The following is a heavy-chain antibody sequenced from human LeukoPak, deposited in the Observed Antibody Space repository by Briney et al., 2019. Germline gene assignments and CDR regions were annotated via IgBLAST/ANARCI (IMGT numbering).Heavy chain of an antibody. Sequence: ASVKVSCKASGGTFSSYAISWVRQAPGQGLEWMGGIIPIFGTANYAQKFQGRVTITADESTSTAYMELSSLRSEDTAVYYCARELYYGSGSRHNWFDPWGQGTLVTVSS. D-gene: IGHD3-10*01. V-gene: IGHV1-69*13. CDR3: ARELYYGSGSRHNWFDP. J-gene: IGHJ5*02. CDR2: IIPIFGTA. CDR1: GGTFSSYA.